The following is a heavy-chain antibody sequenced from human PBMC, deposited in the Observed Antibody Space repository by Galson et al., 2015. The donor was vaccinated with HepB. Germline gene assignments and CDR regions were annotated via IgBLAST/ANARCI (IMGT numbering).Heavy chain of an antibody. Sequence: SVKVSCKASGYTFSSYSITWVRQAPGQGLEWVGWITTYNRYTDYAQKFRGRVTMTTDTTTSTAYMELRSLRSDDTAVYYCSMGALVVVVGATLNNWFDPWGQATLVTVSS. CDR3: SMGALVVVVGATLNNWFDP. D-gene: IGHD2-15*01. CDR2: ITTYNRYT. CDR1: GYTFSSYS. V-gene: IGHV1-18*01. J-gene: IGHJ5*02.